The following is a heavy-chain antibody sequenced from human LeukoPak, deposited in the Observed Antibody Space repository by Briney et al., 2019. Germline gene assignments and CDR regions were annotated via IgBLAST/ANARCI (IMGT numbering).Heavy chain of an antibody. Sequence: SSETLSHTCTVSGASINSYYFTWIRQPAGKGLEWIGRVFSDGATDYNPSLQSRVTMSLDTSKNQVSLKLSSVAAADTAVYYCARTFCSGGNCFHFDYWGQGTLVTVSS. D-gene: IGHD2-15*01. CDR2: VFSDGAT. J-gene: IGHJ4*02. V-gene: IGHV4-4*07. CDR3: ARTFCSGGNCFHFDY. CDR1: GASINSYY.